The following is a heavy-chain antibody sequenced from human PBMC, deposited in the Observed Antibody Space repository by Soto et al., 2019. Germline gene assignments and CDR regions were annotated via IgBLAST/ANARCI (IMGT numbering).Heavy chain of an antibody. CDR3: AKDKGRYHESSGYGFDS. D-gene: IGHD3-22*01. CDR1: GFTFDDYA. Sequence: EVQLVESGGVLVQPGRSLRLSCAASGFTFDDYAMHWVRQAPGKGLEWVSGINWIGVSFDYGDSVKGRFTISRDNAKNSLYLQMNSLRAEDTALYYCAKDKGRYHESSGYGFDSWGQGTLVTVSS. CDR2: INWIGVSF. J-gene: IGHJ4*02. V-gene: IGHV3-9*01.